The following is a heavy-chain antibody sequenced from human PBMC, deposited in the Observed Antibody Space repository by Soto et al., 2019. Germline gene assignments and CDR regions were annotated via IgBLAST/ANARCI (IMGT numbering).Heavy chain of an antibody. D-gene: IGHD2-15*01. Sequence: EVQLLESGGGLVQPGGSLRLSCAASGFTFTTYAMDWVRQAPGKGLEWVSTISGSGGSAYYADSVRGRFTISRDNSKNTLYLQMNSLRAEDPAVDVCARPRIVVVVAASPTDYWGQGTLVTVSS. CDR2: ISGSGGSA. V-gene: IGHV3-23*01. CDR1: GFTFTTYA. J-gene: IGHJ4*02. CDR3: ARPRIVVVVAASPTDY.